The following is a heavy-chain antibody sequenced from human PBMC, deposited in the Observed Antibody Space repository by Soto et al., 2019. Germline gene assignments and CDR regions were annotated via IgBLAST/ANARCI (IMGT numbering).Heavy chain of an antibody. D-gene: IGHD3-10*01. Sequence: QVQLQESGPGLVKPSETLSLTCTVSGGSISSYYWSWIRQPPGKGLEWIGYIYYSGSTNYNPSLNRRVTLAINPSPNRVSLHLTSVTAADTAVYYCARGGFLWVGDQRGMDVWGQGTTVTVSS. CDR1: GGSISSYY. CDR2: IYYSGST. CDR3: ARGGFLWVGDQRGMDV. J-gene: IGHJ6*02. V-gene: IGHV4-59*01.